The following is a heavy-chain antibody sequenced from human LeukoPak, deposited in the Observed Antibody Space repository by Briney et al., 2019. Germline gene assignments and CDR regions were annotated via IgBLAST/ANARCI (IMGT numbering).Heavy chain of an antibody. CDR3: VRGYSSGAHFDC. V-gene: IGHV3-48*03. J-gene: IGHJ4*02. CDR2: IADSGGYS. Sequence: GASLRLSCEASGFTFNRFEMNWVRQAPGKGLEWISYIADSGGYSSYADSVKGRFTASRDNAENSMYLQMNSLRVEDTAVYFCVRGYSSGAHFDCWGQGALVIVSS. CDR1: GFTFNRFE. D-gene: IGHD1-1*01.